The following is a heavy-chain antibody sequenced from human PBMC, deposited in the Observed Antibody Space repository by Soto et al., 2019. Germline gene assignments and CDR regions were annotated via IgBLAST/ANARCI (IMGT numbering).Heavy chain of an antibody. V-gene: IGHV1-46*01. CDR1: GYTFSRYY. CDR2: INPSGGIT. Sequence: GASVKVSCKASGYTFSRYYIYWVRQAPGQGLEWMGAINPSGGITTYAQKFQGRVTMTSDTSTRTVYMELSSLRSEDTAVYYCARLKGVGSCHYYYGIDVWGQGTTVTVSS. CDR3: ARLKGVGSCHYYYGIDV. D-gene: IGHD1-26*01. J-gene: IGHJ6*02.